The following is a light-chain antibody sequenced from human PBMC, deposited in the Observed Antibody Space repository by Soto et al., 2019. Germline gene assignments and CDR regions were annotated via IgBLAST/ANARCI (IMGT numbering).Light chain of an antibody. CDR2: DAS. J-gene: IGKJ1*01. Sequence: VLTQAPATLSSSPGGRATRSCVASQSVSNNYLAWYQQNPGMAPRLLIYDASTRALGIQDRFSGSGSGTDFTLTISSLKPDDFETYYCQHYNSYPEAFGKGPKVE. CDR3: QHYNSYPEA. V-gene: IGKV3D-20*01. CDR1: QSVSNNY.